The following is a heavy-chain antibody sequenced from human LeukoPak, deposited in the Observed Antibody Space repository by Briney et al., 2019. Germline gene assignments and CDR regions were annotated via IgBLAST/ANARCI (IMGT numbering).Heavy chain of an antibody. CDR2: IYTSGST. J-gene: IGHJ4*02. CDR1: GGSISSYY. Sequence: SETLSLTCTVSGGSISSYYWSWIRQPAGKGLEWIGRIYTSGSTNYNPSLKSRVTMSVDTSKNQFSLKLSSVTAADTAVYYCARAGDSSGLYYFDYWGQGTLVTVSS. CDR3: ARAGDSSGLYYFDY. V-gene: IGHV4-4*07. D-gene: IGHD3-22*01.